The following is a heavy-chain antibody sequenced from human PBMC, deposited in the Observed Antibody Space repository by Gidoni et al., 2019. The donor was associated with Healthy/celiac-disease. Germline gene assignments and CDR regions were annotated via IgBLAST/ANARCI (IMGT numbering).Heavy chain of an antibody. D-gene: IGHD2-2*01. CDR2: IIPIFGTA. J-gene: IGHJ4*02. V-gene: IGHV1-69*01. Sequence: ISWVRQAPGQGLEWMGGIIPIFGTANYAQKFQGRVTITADESTSTAYMELSSLRSEDTAVYYCARDHCSSTSCYFFDYWGQGTLVTVSS. CDR3: ARDHCSSTSCYFFDY.